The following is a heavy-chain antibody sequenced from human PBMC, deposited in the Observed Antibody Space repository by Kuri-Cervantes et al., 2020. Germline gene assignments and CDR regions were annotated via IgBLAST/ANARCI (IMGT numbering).Heavy chain of an antibody. J-gene: IGHJ1*01. CDR1: GITLSDYY. CDR2: ISTSDDTV. D-gene: IGHD6-19*01. V-gene: IGHV3-11*01. CDR3: ARGRRGSSAWSSVESFHY. Sequence: GGSLRLSCAASGITLSDYYMNWFRQAPGKGLEWVSFISTSDDTVFYADSVKGRFTISRDSAKNSLYLQMNSLSAEDTAVYYCARGRRGSSAWSSVESFHYWGQGTLVTVSS.